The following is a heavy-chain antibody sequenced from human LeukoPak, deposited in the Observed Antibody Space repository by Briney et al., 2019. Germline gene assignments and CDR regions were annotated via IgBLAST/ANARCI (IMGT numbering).Heavy chain of an antibody. J-gene: IGHJ1*01. D-gene: IGHD2-2*02. V-gene: IGHV1-69*13. CDR3: ASRCGSTSCYTGFQH. CDR2: IIPIFGTA. CDR1: GGTFSSYA. Sequence: ASVKVSRKASGGTFSSYAISWARQAPGQGLEWMGGIIPIFGTANYAQKFQGRVTITADESTSTAYMELSSLRSEDTAVYYCASRCGSTSCYTGFQHWGQGTLVTVSS.